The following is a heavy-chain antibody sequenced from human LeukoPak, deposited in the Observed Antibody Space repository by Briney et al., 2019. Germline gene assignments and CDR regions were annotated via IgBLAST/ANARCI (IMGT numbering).Heavy chain of an antibody. CDR1: GYTFTGYY. Sequence: PRASVKLSCKASGYTFTGYYMHWVRQAPGQGLERMGWINPNSGGTNYAQKFQGRVTMTRDTSISTAYMELSRLRSDDTAVYYCARDLTHRRNYDSSGYQVVPVFWGQGTLVIVSS. CDR3: ARDLTHRRNYDSSGYQVVPVF. J-gene: IGHJ4*02. D-gene: IGHD3-22*01. V-gene: IGHV1-2*02. CDR2: INPNSGGT.